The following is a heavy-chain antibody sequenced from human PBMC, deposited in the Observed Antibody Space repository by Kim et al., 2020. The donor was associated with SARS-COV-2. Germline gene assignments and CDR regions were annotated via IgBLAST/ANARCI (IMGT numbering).Heavy chain of an antibody. CDR3: ARGFTESRGYLIGGDYFDS. D-gene: IGHD3-22*01. CDR1: DYTFTRHG. CDR2: ISTYNGQP. Sequence: ASVKVSCKASDYTFTRHGINWVRQAPGQGLEWMGWISTYNGQPNYAQKFQDRLTMTTDTSTSTAYMELMSLRSDDTAVYYCARGFTESRGYLIGGDYFDSWGQGTLVTVSS. J-gene: IGHJ4*02. V-gene: IGHV1-18*01.